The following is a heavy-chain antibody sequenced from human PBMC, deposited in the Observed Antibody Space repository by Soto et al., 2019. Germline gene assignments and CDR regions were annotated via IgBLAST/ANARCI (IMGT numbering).Heavy chain of an antibody. D-gene: IGHD2-8*01. J-gene: IGHJ6*02. CDR1: GFTFSSYS. CDR3: WLYCTNGVVCRGGMDV. V-gene: IGHV3-21*01. CDR2: ISSSSSCI. Sequence: EVQLVESGGGLVKPGGSLRLSCAASGFTFSSYSMHWVRQAPGKGLEWVSSISSSSSCIYYADSVKGRFTIFRDNAKNSLYLQMNSLRAEDTAVYYCWLYCTNGVVCRGGMDVWGQGTTVAVSS.